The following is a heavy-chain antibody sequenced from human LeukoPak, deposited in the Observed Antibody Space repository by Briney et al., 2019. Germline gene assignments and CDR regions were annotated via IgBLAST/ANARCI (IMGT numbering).Heavy chain of an antibody. J-gene: IGHJ6*03. D-gene: IGHD1-7*01. Sequence: ASVKVSCKASGYTFTGYYMHWVRQAPGQGLEWMGWINPNSGGTNYAQKFQGRVTMTRDTSISTAYMGLSRLRSDDTAVYYCARAGEITGTSFYYYYYMDVWGKGTTVTVSS. CDR3: ARAGEITGTSFYYYYYMDV. V-gene: IGHV1-2*02. CDR1: GYTFTGYY. CDR2: INPNSGGT.